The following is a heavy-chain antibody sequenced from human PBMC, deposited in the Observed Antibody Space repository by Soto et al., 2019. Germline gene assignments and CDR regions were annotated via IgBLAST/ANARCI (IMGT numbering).Heavy chain of an antibody. CDR3: ARSSGPDLGGGCSPPDY. CDR1: GLNFGSYD. CDR2: IGTLNDR. Sequence: GGSLRLSCVVSGLNFGSYDIHWVGQSVEKNLEWVAAIGTLNDRHYAAPVKGRFTISRENATKSVYLQMNSLRVGDTAVYFCARSSGPDLGGGCSPPDYWGQGTLVTVSS. V-gene: IGHV3-13*01. J-gene: IGHJ4*02. D-gene: IGHD2-15*01.